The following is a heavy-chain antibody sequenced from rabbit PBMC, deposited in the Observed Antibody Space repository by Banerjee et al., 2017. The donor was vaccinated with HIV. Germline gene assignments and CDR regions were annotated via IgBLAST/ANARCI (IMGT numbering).Heavy chain of an antibody. CDR3: ARGYDGSSVGNLGHGMDL. CDR1: GFSFSNKYV. J-gene: IGHJ6*01. Sequence: QQQLEESGGGLVKPEGSLTLSCTASGFSFSNKYVMCWVRQAPGKGLEWIACINTSTGNTDYASWAKGRFTISKTSSTTVTLQMTSLTAADTATYFCARGYDGSSVGNLGHGMDLWGPGTLVTVS. CDR2: INTSTGNT. D-gene: IGHD8-1*01. V-gene: IGHV1S45*01.